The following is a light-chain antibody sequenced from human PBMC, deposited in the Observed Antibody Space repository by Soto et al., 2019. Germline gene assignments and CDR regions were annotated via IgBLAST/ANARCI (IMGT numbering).Light chain of an antibody. CDR2: AAS. J-gene: IGKJ3*01. CDR3: QQYYSYLVT. Sequence: AIRMTQSPSSFSASTGDRVTITCRASQGISSYLAWYQQKPGKAPKLLIYAASTLQSGVPSRFSGSGSGTDFPLTISCLQSEDFATYYCQQYYSYLVTFGPGTKVDIK. CDR1: QGISSY. V-gene: IGKV1-8*01.